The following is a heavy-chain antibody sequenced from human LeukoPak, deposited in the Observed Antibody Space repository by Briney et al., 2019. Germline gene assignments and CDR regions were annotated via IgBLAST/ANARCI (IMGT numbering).Heavy chain of an antibody. V-gene: IGHV1-69*05. Sequence: GASVKVSCKASGGTFSSYAISWVRQAPGQGLEWMGGIIPIFGTANYAQKFQGRVTITTDESTSTAYMELSSLRSEDTAVYYCATQLGYYDSSGYDFDYWGQGTLVTVSS. CDR1: GGTFSSYA. J-gene: IGHJ4*02. CDR2: IIPIFGTA. CDR3: ATQLGYYDSSGYDFDY. D-gene: IGHD3-22*01.